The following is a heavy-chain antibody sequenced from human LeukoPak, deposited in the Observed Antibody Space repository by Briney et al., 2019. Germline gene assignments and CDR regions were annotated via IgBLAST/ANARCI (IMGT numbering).Heavy chain of an antibody. J-gene: IGHJ6*03. CDR1: GFTFSTYS. CDR2: ISSSSSSYI. D-gene: IGHD2-15*01. CDR3: AREGGYCSGGSCYVPGYYYYMDV. V-gene: IGHV3-21*01. Sequence: AGGYLRLSCAASGFTFSTYSMNWVRQAPGKGLEWVSSISSSSSSYIYHADSVKGRFTISRDNAKNSLYLQMNSLRADDTAVYYCAREGGYCSGGSCYVPGYYYYMDVRGKGTTVTVSS.